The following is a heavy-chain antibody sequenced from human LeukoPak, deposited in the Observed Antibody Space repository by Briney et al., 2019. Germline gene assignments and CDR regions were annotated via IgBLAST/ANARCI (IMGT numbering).Heavy chain of an antibody. D-gene: IGHD3-10*01. Sequence: ASVKVSCKASGYTFTDYYMHWVRQAPGQGLEWMGWINPNSGGTNYEQKFQGRVTMTRDTSISTAYMELSRLRSDDTAVYYCASSALGELSLAEYFQHWGQGTLVTVSS. CDR2: INPNSGGT. V-gene: IGHV1-2*02. J-gene: IGHJ1*01. CDR1: GYTFTDYY. CDR3: ASSALGELSLAEYFQH.